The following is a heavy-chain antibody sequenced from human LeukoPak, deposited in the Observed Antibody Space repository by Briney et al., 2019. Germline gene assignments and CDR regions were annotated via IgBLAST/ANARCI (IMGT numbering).Heavy chain of an antibody. J-gene: IGHJ4*02. CDR1: GGSISSGGYS. D-gene: IGHD4-23*01. Sequence: SETLSLTCAVSGGSISSGGYSWSWIRQPPGKGREWIGYIYHSGSTYYNPSLKSRVTISVDRSKNQFSLKLSSVTAADTAVYYCARTEVVTSNYFDYWGQGTLVTVSS. V-gene: IGHV4-30-2*01. CDR2: IYHSGST. CDR3: ARTEVVTSNYFDY.